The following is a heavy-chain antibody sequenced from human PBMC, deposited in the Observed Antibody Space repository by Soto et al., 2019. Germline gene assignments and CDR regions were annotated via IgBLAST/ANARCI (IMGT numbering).Heavy chain of an antibody. J-gene: IGHJ6*02. CDR1: GGSISSSSYY. Sequence: PSETLSLTCTVSGGSISSSSYYWGWIRQPPGKGLEWIGSIYYSGSTYYNPSLKSRVTISVDTSKNQFSLKLSSVTAADTAVYYCGAYGSGEMVSYYYGMDVWGQGTTVTVS. CDR2: IYYSGST. D-gene: IGHD3-10*01. V-gene: IGHV4-39*01. CDR3: GAYGSGEMVSYYYGMDV.